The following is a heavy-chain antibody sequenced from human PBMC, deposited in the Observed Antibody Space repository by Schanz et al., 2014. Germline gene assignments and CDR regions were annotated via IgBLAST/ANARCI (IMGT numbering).Heavy chain of an antibody. V-gene: IGHV3-11*01. Sequence: VQLVESGGGLVQPGGSLRLSCAASGFTFSDYYMSWIRQAPGKGLEWVSYISSSGSTIYYADSVKGRFTISRDNAKNSLYLQMNSLRAEDTAVYDCARVDSCYESHLYYCYYYMDVWGKGTTVTVSS. CDR2: ISSSGSTI. CDR3: ARVDSCYESHLYYCYYYMDV. J-gene: IGHJ6*03. CDR1: GFTFSDYY. D-gene: IGHD5-12*01.